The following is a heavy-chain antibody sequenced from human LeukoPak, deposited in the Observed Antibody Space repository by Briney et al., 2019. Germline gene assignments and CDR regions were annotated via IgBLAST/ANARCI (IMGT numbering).Heavy chain of an antibody. V-gene: IGHV3-23*01. J-gene: IGHJ4*02. D-gene: IGHD6-19*01. Sequence: PGGSLRLSCAASGFTFSSYAMSWVRQAPGKGLEWVSAISGSGGSTYYADSVKGRFTISRDNSKNTLYLQMNSLRAEDTAVYYCAKDLGSGWGGGGDFDYWGQGTLVTVSS. CDR2: ISGSGGST. CDR3: AKDLGSGWGGGGDFDY. CDR1: GFTFSSYA.